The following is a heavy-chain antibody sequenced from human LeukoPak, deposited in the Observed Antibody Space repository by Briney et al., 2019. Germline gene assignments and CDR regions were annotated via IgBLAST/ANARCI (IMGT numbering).Heavy chain of an antibody. Sequence: PGGSLRLSCAASEFIVSSNYMIWVRQAPGKGLEWVSVIYSGGSTYYADSVKGRFTISRDNSKNTLYLQMNSLRAEDTAVYYCAAPGGYSYEGCLDYWGQGTLVTVSS. CDR1: EFIVSSNY. CDR3: AAPGGYSYEGCLDY. D-gene: IGHD5-18*01. V-gene: IGHV3-66*01. CDR2: IYSGGST. J-gene: IGHJ4*02.